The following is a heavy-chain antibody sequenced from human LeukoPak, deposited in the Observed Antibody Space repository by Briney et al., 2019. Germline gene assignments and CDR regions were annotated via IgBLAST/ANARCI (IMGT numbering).Heavy chain of an antibody. CDR1: GFTFSSYW. V-gene: IGHV3-7*01. D-gene: IGHD3-10*01. CDR3: ARDPLYGSGSYRAALYGMDV. Sequence: GGSLRLSCAASGFTFSSYWMSWVRQAPGKGLEWVANIKQDGSEKYYVDSVKGRFTISRDNAKNSLYLQMNSLGAEDTAVYYCARDPLYGSGSYRAALYGMDVWGQGTTVTVSS. J-gene: IGHJ6*02. CDR2: IKQDGSEK.